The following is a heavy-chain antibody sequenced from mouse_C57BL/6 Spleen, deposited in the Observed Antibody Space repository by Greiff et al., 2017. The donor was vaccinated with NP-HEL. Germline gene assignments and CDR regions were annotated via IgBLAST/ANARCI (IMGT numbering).Heavy chain of an antibody. V-gene: IGHV5-17*01. CDR2: ISSGSSTI. CDR1: GFTFSDYG. Sequence: DVMLVESGGGLVKPGGSLKLSCAASGFTFSDYGMHWVRQAPEKGLEWVAYISSGSSTIYYADTVKGRFTISRDNAKNTLFLQMTSLRSEDTAMYYCARDPYYGNYGGYFDYWGQGTTLTVSS. CDR3: ARDPYYGNYGGYFDY. J-gene: IGHJ2*01. D-gene: IGHD2-10*01.